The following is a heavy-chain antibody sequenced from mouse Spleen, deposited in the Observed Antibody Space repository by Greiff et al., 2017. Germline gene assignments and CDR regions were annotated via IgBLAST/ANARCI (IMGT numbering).Heavy chain of an antibody. V-gene: IGHV2-2*01. CDR1: GFSLTSYG. D-gene: IGHD2-5*01. J-gene: IGHJ3*01. Sequence: VHLVESGPGLVQPSQSLSITCTVSGFSLTSYGVHWVRQSPGKGLEWLGVIWSGGSTDYNAAFISRLSISKDNSKSQVFFKMNSLQADDTAIYYCASTYYSNPFAYWGQGTLVTVSA. CDR3: ASTYYSNPFAY. CDR2: IWSGGST.